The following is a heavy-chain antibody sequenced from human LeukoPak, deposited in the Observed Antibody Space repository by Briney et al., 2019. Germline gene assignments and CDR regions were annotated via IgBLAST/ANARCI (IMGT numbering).Heavy chain of an antibody. CDR3: ARGPQGYFDY. V-gene: IGHV4-61*03. Sequence: PSETLSLTCTVPGGSISSSSYYWGWIRQPPGKGLEWIGYIYYTGRTDYNPSLKSRVSISVDTSKNHFSLKLSSVTAADTAVYYCARGPQGYFDYWGQGTLVTVSS. J-gene: IGHJ4*02. CDR2: IYYTGRT. CDR1: GGSISSSSYY.